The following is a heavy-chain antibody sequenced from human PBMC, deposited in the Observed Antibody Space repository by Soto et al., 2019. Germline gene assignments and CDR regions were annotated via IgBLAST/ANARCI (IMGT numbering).Heavy chain of an antibody. J-gene: IGHJ4*02. CDR2: IYSSGRT. V-gene: IGHV4-59*12. Sequence: SETLSLTCTVSGGSISNYYWSWIRQPPGKGLEWIGYIYSSGRTNYNPSLKSRVTISVDTSKNQFSLKLSSVTAADTAVYYCARGVTLVRGVIHTPYFDYWGQGALVTVSS. CDR1: GGSISNYY. D-gene: IGHD3-10*01. CDR3: ARGVTLVRGVIHTPYFDY.